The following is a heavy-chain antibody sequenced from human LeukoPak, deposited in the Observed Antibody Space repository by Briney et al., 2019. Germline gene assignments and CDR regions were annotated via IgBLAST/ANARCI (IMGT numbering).Heavy chain of an antibody. CDR3: ARRVAVADNYFDY. V-gene: IGHV3-21*01. Sequence: GGSLRLSCAASEFTFSTYSMNWVRQAPGKGLEWVSSISSGSTYIYYADSVKGRFTISRDNAKNSLYLQMNSLRAEDTGVYYCARRVAVADNYFDYWGQGTLVTVSS. CDR1: EFTFSTYS. J-gene: IGHJ4*02. D-gene: IGHD6-19*01. CDR2: ISSGSTYI.